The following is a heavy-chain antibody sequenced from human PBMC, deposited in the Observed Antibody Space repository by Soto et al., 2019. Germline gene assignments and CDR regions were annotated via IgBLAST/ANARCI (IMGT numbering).Heavy chain of an antibody. Sequence: SETLSLTCSVSDGSMDGFYWNWIRQPPGKGLEWIGYIHSSGSTNYNPSLKSRVTISIDMSKNKFSLNLTSVTAADTAVYYCARDATLRYWGQGTLVTVSS. CDR3: ARDATLRY. V-gene: IGHV4-59*01. CDR2: IHSSGST. J-gene: IGHJ4*02. CDR1: DGSMDGFY. D-gene: IGHD2-15*01.